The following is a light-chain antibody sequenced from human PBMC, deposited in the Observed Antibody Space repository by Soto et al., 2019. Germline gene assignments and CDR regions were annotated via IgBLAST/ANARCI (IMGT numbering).Light chain of an antibody. V-gene: IGKV1-27*01. CDR2: AAS. Sequence: GDRVTITCRASQGISNSLAWYQQKPGKVPKLLIYAASTLQSGVPSRFSGSGSGTDFTLTISSLQPEDVATYYCQQYDNLPSLTFGGGTKVEIK. CDR3: QQYDNLPSLT. J-gene: IGKJ4*01. CDR1: QGISNS.